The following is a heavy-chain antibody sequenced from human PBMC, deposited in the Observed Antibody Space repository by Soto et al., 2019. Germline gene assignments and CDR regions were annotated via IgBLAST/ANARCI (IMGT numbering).Heavy chain of an antibody. CDR2: VSAYNGNT. D-gene: IGHD1-1*01. CDR1: GYSFTSLG. CDR3: ARAGGTQLFDY. V-gene: IGHV1-18*04. Sequence: ASVKVSCKASGYSFTSLGISGVRQAPGQGLEWMGWVSAYNGNTKYAQNAQGRVTMTTDRSTTTAYLELRSLRSDDTAVYYCARAGGTQLFDYWGQGTLVTVSS. J-gene: IGHJ4*02.